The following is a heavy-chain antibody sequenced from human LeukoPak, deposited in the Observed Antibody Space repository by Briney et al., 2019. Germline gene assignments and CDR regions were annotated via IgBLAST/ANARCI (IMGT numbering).Heavy chain of an antibody. D-gene: IGHD5-18*01. Sequence: SETLSLTCTVSGGSINDNNYHWGWVRQPPGKGLEWIASIYYSGTTYYNPSLKSRVTISVDTSMNQFSLRLNSVTAADTAVYYCTREYSSSPHFWGQGTLVTVSS. J-gene: IGHJ4*02. CDR3: TREYSSSPHF. CDR2: IYYSGTT. CDR1: GGSINDNNYH. V-gene: IGHV4-39*07.